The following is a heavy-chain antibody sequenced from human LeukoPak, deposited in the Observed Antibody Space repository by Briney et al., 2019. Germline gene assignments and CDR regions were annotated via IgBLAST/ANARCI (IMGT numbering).Heavy chain of an antibody. V-gene: IGHV1-2*02. CDR1: GYTLTAHY. CDR2: INPNSGGT. J-gene: IGHJ6*02. Sequence: GASVKVSCKASGYTLTAHYIHWVRQAPGQGLEWMRWINPNSGGTKYAQTFKGRVTMTRDTSISTAYMELSSLRSDDTAVYYCARDGDTYGYYYYGLDVWGQGTTVTVSS. D-gene: IGHD5-18*01. CDR3: ARDGDTYGYYYYGLDV.